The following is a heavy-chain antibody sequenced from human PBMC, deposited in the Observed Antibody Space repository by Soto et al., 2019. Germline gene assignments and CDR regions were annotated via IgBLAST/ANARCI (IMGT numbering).Heavy chain of an antibody. Sequence: QVQLVQSGAEVKKPGSSVKVSCKASGGTFGSYAISWVRQAPGQGLEWMGGIIPIPGTANYAQQFQGRVTIAADESTSTADMELSSLRSEDTAVYYCARSQGSSTSLEIYYYYYYGMDVWGQGTTVPGSS. J-gene: IGHJ6*02. V-gene: IGHV1-69*01. CDR1: GGTFGSYA. CDR3: ARSQGSSTSLEIYYYYYYGMDV. D-gene: IGHD2-2*01. CDR2: IIPIPGTA.